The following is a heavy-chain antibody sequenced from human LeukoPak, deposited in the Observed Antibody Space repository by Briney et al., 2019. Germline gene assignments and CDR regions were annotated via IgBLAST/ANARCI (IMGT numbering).Heavy chain of an antibody. Sequence: PSETLSLTCTVSGGSISSYYWSWIRQPPGKGLEWIGYIYYSGSTNYKPSLKSRVTISVDTSKNQFSLKLSSVTAADTAVYYCARQLRYFDWSSGMDVWGQGTTVTVSS. CDR2: IYYSGST. CDR3: ARQLRYFDWSSGMDV. V-gene: IGHV4-59*08. D-gene: IGHD3-9*01. J-gene: IGHJ6*02. CDR1: GGSISSYY.